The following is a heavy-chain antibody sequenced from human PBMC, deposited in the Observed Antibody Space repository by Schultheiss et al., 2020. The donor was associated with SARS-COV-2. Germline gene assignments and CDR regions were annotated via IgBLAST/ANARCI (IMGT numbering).Heavy chain of an antibody. CDR2: IYYSGST. V-gene: IGHV4-30-4*07. Sequence: SETLSLTCAVSGGSISSGGYSWSWIRQPPGKGLEWIGYIYYSGSTYYNPSLKSRVTISVDTSKNQFSLKLSSVTAADTAVYYCASTAPLSNSNYYYYYGIDVWGQGTTVTVSS. CDR1: GGSISSGGYS. J-gene: IGHJ6*02. D-gene: IGHD4-23*01. CDR3: ASTAPLSNSNYYYYYGIDV.